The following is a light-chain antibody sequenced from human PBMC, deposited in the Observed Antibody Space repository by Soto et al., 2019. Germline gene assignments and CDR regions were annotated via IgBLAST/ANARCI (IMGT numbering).Light chain of an antibody. CDR1: SSDVGGYNY. CDR3: ALFTRSVTVV. CDR2: DVN. J-gene: IGLJ2*01. Sequence: QSALTQPASVSGSPGQSITISCAGTSSDVGGYNYVSWYQQHPGKVPRLIISDVNKRPSGVSDRFSGSKSGNTASLTISWLQAEDEADYYCALFTRSVTVVFGGGTKLTVL. V-gene: IGLV2-14*03.